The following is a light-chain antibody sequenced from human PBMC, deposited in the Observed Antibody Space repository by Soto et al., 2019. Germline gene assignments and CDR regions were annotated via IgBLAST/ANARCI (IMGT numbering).Light chain of an antibody. CDR1: QSVSSN. J-gene: IGKJ4*02. CDR2: GAS. V-gene: IGKV3-15*01. CDR3: QQYNNWPQT. Sequence: EIVMTQSPATLSVSPGERATLSCRASQSVSSNVAWYQQIPGQAPRLLIYGASTRATGIPARFSGSGSGTEFTLTISSLQSEDFAVYYCQQYNNWPQTFGGGTKVDI.